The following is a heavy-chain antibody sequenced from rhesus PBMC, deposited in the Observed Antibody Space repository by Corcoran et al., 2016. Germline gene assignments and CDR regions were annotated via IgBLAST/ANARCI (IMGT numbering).Heavy chain of an antibody. J-gene: IGHJ1*01. CDR1: GYSISSGYG. Sequence: QLQLQESGPGLVKPSETLSLTCAVSGYSISSGYGWSWIRQPPGKGLEWIGYISYSGSTSYNPSLKSRVTSSRDTSKNQFSLKLSSVTAADTAVYYCARRSWNNDFEFWGQGALVTVSS. D-gene: IGHD1-20*01. CDR3: ARRSWNNDFEF. CDR2: ISYSGST. V-gene: IGHV4-122*02.